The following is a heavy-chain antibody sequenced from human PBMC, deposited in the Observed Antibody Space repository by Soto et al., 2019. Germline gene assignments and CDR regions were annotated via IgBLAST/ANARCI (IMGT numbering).Heavy chain of an antibody. CDR2: INHSGST. V-gene: IGHV4-34*01. Sequence: SETLSLTCAVYGGSFSGYYWSWIRQPPGKGLEWIGEINHSGSTNYNPSLKSRVTISVDTSKNQFSLKLSSVTAADTAVYYGARGTPPGGYSGYGAKPASSRRDGYNRWLGRGSDYWGQGTLVTVSS. CDR3: ARGTPPGGYSGYGAKPASSRRDGYNRWLGRGSDY. D-gene: IGHD5-12*01. CDR1: GGSFSGYY. J-gene: IGHJ4*02.